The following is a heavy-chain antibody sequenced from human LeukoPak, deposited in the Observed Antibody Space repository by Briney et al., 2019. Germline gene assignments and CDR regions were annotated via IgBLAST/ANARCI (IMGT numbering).Heavy chain of an antibody. J-gene: IGHJ4*02. Sequence: QPGGSLRLSCAASGFTLNTRWMSWVRQAPGKGLEWVANIKQDGRDTYYVDSVKGRFTISRDNAKNSLNLQMNSLRAEDTAMYYCATSEGYWGQGTPVTVSS. CDR2: IKQDGRDT. CDR3: ATSEGY. V-gene: IGHV3-7*03. CDR1: GFTLNTRW.